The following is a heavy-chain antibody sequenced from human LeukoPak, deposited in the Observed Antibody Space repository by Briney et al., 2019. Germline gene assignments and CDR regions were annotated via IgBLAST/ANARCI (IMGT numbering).Heavy chain of an antibody. J-gene: IGHJ4*02. CDR1: GGTFSSYA. Sequence: ASVKVSCKASGGTFSSYAISWVRQAPGQGLEWMGGIIPIFGTANYAQKFQGRVTITADKSTSTAYMELSSLRSEDTAVYYCARRVGGQLQKYYFDYWGQGTLVTVSS. CDR3: ARRVGGQLQKYYFDY. D-gene: IGHD2-2*01. CDR2: IIPIFGTA. V-gene: IGHV1-69*06.